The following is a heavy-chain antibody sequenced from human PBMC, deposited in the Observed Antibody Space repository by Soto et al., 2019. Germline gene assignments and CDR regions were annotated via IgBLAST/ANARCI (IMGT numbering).Heavy chain of an antibody. V-gene: IGHV3-30-3*01. CDR1: GFTFSSYA. Sequence: QVQLVESGGGVVQPGRSLRLSCAASGFTFSSYAMHWVRQAPGKGLEWVAVISYDGSNKYYADSVKGRFTISRDNSKNTLYLQINSLRAEDTAVYYCAAWLAAWGQGTLVTVSS. D-gene: IGHD6-25*01. CDR3: AAWLAA. J-gene: IGHJ4*02. CDR2: ISYDGSNK.